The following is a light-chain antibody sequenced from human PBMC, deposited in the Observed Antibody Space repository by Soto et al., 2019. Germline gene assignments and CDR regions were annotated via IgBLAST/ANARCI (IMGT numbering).Light chain of an antibody. CDR2: EAN. CDR3: YSFAGGATFV. V-gene: IGLV2-23*02. Sequence: QSALTQPASVSGSSGQSITISCTGTSNDIGGYNLVSWYQQHPGKAPKLIIYEANKRPSGVSDRFSGSRSGTTASLTISALQAEDEADYSCYSFAGGATFVFGGGTKLTVL. CDR1: SNDIGGYNL. J-gene: IGLJ2*01.